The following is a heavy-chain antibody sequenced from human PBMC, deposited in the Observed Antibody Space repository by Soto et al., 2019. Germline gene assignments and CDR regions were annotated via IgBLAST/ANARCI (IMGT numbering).Heavy chain of an antibody. D-gene: IGHD3-16*01. J-gene: IGHJ4*02. V-gene: IGHV4-39*01. CDR3: ARHDWTYYLLAINY. CDR2: IYYNGNT. CDR1: GGSLSSSSYY. Sequence: QLHLQESGPGLVKPSETLSLTCIVSGGSLSSSSYYWAWIRQPPGKGLEWIGTIYYNGNTYYNPSLKSRFTIALDTSKNEFSLKLSSVTATDPAVYYCARHDWTYYLLAINYWGQGTLATVSS.